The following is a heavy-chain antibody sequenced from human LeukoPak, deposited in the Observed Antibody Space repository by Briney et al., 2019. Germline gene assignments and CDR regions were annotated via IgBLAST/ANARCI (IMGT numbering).Heavy chain of an antibody. CDR3: ASSYYDSSGYSDY. CDR2: INSDGSST. D-gene: IGHD3-22*01. CDR1: GFTFSSYW. V-gene: IGHV3-74*01. J-gene: IGHJ4*02. Sequence: GGSLRLSCAASGFTFSSYWMHWVRQAPEKGLVWVSRINSDGSSTSYADSVKGRFTISRDNAKNTLYLQMNSLRAEDTAVYYCASSYYDSSGYSDYWGQGTLVTVSS.